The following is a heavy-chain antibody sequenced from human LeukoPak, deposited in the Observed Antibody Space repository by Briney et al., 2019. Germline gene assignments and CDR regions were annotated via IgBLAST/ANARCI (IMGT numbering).Heavy chain of an antibody. CDR1: GGSFSGYY. Sequence: SETLSLTCAVYGGSFSGYYWSWIRQPPGKGLEWIGEINHSGSTNYNPSLKSRVTISVDTSKNQFSLKLSSVTAADTAVYYCATAMVRGGNDDYWGQGTLVTVSS. V-gene: IGHV4-34*01. J-gene: IGHJ4*02. CDR2: INHSGST. D-gene: IGHD3-10*01. CDR3: ATAMVRGGNDDY.